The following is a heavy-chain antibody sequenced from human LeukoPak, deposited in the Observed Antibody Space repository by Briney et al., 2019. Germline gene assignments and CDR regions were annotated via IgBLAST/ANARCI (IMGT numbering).Heavy chain of an antibody. J-gene: IGHJ5*02. CDR1: GGSISNYY. V-gene: IGHV4-4*07. CDR2: IHTSGST. D-gene: IGHD1-26*01. Sequence: SETLSLTCTVSGGSISNYYYTWIRQPAGKGLEWIGRIHTSGSTNQNPSLKSRVTMSLDTSKNQFSPNITSVTAADTAVYYCARDVAVGATSWFDPWGHGSLVTVSS. CDR3: ARDVAVGATSWFDP.